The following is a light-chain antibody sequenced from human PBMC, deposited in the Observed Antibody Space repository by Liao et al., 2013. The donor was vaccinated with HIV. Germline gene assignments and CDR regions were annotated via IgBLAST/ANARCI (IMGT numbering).Light chain of an antibody. CDR2: QDN. CDR3: YSAAENNLV. J-gene: IGLJ2*01. V-gene: IGLV3-1*01. CDR1: YLGDKY. Sequence: SSELTQSPSLSVSPGQTASITCSGDYLGDKYASWYQHKPGQAPVLVIYQDNKRPSGIPDRFSASRSGTTVTLTISGAQVEDEADYYCYSAAENNLVFGGGTKLTVL.